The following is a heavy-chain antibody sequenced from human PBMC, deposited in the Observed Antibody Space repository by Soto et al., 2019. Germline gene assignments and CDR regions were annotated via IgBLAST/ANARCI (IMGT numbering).Heavy chain of an antibody. CDR2: VNTDGSST. V-gene: IGHV3-74*01. CDR3: ASPIFGVIIGY. D-gene: IGHD3-3*01. J-gene: IGHJ4*01. Sequence: AVGSLRLSCAASGFTFSSAWMHWVRQAPGKGLVWVSRVNTDGSSTSYADSVKGRFTISRDNAKNTLYLQMNSLRAEDTAVYYCASPIFGVIIGYWGHGTLVTVSS. CDR1: GFTFSSAW.